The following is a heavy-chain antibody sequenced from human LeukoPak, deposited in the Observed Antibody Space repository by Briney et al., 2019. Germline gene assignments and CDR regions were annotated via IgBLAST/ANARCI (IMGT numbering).Heavy chain of an antibody. V-gene: IGHV4-59*08. D-gene: IGHD6-6*01. Sequence: PSETLSLTCTVSGGSISSYYWSWIRQPPGKRLEWIGYIYYSGSTNYNPSLKSRVTISVDTSKNQFSLKLSSVTAADTAVYYCARSSGLTSTVWFDPWGQGTLVTVSS. CDR1: GGSISSYY. CDR3: ARSSGLTSTVWFDP. CDR2: IYYSGST. J-gene: IGHJ5*02.